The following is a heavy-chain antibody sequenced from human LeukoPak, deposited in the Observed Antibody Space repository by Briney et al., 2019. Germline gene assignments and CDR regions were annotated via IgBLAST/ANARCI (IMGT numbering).Heavy chain of an antibody. CDR3: AKDSYDGTAYYYPAFDF. Sequence: PGGSLRLSCVASGFSFSNYVMTWVRQAPGKGLDWVSAVSGGGGTTYYADSVKGRFTISRDNSKNTLYLRMNSLRAEDTAVYYCAKDSYDGTAYYYPAFDFWGQGTLVTVSS. CDR1: GFSFSNYV. J-gene: IGHJ4*02. V-gene: IGHV3-23*01. D-gene: IGHD3-22*01. CDR2: VSGGGGTT.